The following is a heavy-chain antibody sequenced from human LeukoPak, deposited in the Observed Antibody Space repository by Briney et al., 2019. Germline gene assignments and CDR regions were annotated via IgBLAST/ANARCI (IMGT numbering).Heavy chain of an antibody. CDR2: INPKSGGT. Sequence: ASVKVSCKASGYTFTDYYMHWVRQAPGQGLEWMGWINPKSGGTKYAQKFQGRVTMTRDTSISTAYMELNRLRSDDTAVYYCARVQGAVTIYYWGQGTLATVPS. D-gene: IGHD4-11*01. V-gene: IGHV1-2*02. CDR3: ARVQGAVTIYY. J-gene: IGHJ4*02. CDR1: GYTFTDYY.